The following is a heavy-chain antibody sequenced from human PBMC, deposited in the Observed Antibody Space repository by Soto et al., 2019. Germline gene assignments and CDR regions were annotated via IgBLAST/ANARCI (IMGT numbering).Heavy chain of an antibody. D-gene: IGHD1-26*01. CDR2: ISSSSSTI. V-gene: IGHV3-48*01. J-gene: IGHJ5*02. Sequence: EVQLVESGGGLVQPGGSLRLSCAASGFTFSSYSMNWVRQAPGKGLEWVSYISSSSSTIYYADSVKGRFTISRDNDMNSLYLQMNSLRAEDTAVYYCAREEGLLNWFDPWGQGTLVTVSS. CDR3: AREEGLLNWFDP. CDR1: GFTFSSYS.